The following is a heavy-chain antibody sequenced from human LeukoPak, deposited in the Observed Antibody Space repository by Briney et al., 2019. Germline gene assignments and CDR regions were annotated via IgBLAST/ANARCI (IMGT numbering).Heavy chain of an antibody. V-gene: IGHV3-48*03. D-gene: IGHD3-10*01. Sequence: GGSLRLSCAASGFTFSSYEMDWVRQAPGKGLEWVSYISSSGSTIYYADSVKGRFTISRDNAKNSLYLQMNSLRAEDTAVYYCATQGRTMVRGVEFFDYWGQGTLVTVSS. CDR3: ATQGRTMVRGVEFFDY. CDR1: GFTFSSYE. J-gene: IGHJ4*02. CDR2: ISSSGSTI.